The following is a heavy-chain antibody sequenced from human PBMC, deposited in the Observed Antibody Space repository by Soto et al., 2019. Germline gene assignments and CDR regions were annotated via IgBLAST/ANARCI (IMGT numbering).Heavy chain of an antibody. CDR3: ARELATITLDAFDI. Sequence: ASVKVSCKASGYAFTNYHLHWLRQAPGKGPEWMGIIKPGGGSTGYAQRFRGRLTMTRDTSTSTVYMEMNSLRSDDTAVYYCARELATITLDAFDIWGQGTMVTVSS. V-gene: IGHV1-46*01. D-gene: IGHD4-4*01. CDR1: GYAFTNYH. J-gene: IGHJ3*02. CDR2: IKPGGGST.